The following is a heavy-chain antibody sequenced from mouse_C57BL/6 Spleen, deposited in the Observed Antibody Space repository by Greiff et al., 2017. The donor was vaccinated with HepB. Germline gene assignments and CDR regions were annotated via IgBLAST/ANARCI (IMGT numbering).Heavy chain of an antibody. Sequence: EVKVVESGGGLVKPGGSQKLSCAASGFTFSDYGMHWVRQAPEKGLEWVAYISSGSSTIYYADTVKGRFTISRDNAKNTLFLQMTSLRSEDTAMYYCARAGYYNFDYWGQGTTLTVSS. CDR2: ISSGSSTI. CDR1: GFTFSDYG. D-gene: IGHD2-3*01. V-gene: IGHV5-17*01. CDR3: ARAGYYNFDY. J-gene: IGHJ2*01.